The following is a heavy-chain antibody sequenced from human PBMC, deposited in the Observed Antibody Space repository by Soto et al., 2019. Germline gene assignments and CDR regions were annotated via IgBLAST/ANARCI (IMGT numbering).Heavy chain of an antibody. V-gene: IGHV3-30*18. D-gene: IGHD2-21*02. Sequence: GGSLRLSCAAYGLTFSRFGMHWVRQAPGKGLEWVAVVSYDGNDKYYADSVNGRFSISRDNSKNTLSLQMNSLRGEDTAVYYCAKDWRWVTAFQPNDFYYGVDMWGQGTTVTVSS. CDR3: AKDWRWVTAFQPNDFYYGVDM. CDR2: VSYDGNDK. J-gene: IGHJ6*02. CDR1: GLTFSRFG.